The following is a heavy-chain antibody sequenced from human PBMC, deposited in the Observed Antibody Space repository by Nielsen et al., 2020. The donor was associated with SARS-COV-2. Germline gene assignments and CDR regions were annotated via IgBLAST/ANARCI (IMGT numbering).Heavy chain of an antibody. CDR1: GFTFSSYA. Sequence: GGSLRLSCAASGFTFSSYAMSWVRQAPGKGLEWVSAISGSGGSTYYADSVKGRFTISRDNSKNTLYLQMNSLRAEDTAVYYCAKDKVNGSRVAVFDYWGQGTLVTVSS. V-gene: IGHV3-23*01. CDR2: ISGSGGST. J-gene: IGHJ4*02. CDR3: AKDKVNGSRVAVFDY. D-gene: IGHD3-10*01.